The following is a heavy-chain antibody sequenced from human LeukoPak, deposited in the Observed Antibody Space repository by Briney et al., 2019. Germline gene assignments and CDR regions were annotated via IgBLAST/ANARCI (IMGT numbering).Heavy chain of an antibody. CDR2: INPNSGGT. J-gene: IGHJ4*02. CDR3: AREEGSGCYDY. CDR1: GYTFTGFY. D-gene: IGHD6-19*01. V-gene: IGHV1-2*02. Sequence: DSVKVSCKASGYTFTGFYLHWVRQAPGQGLEWMGWINPNSGGTNFAQKFQRRVTMTGDTSISTAYMELSRLTSDDTAVYYCAREEGSGCYDYWGQGTKVTVSS.